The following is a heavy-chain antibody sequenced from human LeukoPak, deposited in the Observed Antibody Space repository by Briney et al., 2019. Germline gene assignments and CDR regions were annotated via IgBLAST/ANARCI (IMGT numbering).Heavy chain of an antibody. V-gene: IGHV1-2*03. CDR2: INPNSGGT. CDR3: ARGGGDCYNCFDY. D-gene: IGHD2-21*02. J-gene: IGHJ4*02. Sequence: LGASVTVSCKASGYTFTGYYIHWVRQAPGQGLESMGWINPNSGGTNYAQEFQGRVTMTRDTSISTAYMEVSRLRSDDTAVYYCARGGGDCYNCFDYWGQGTLVTVSS. CDR1: GYTFTGYY.